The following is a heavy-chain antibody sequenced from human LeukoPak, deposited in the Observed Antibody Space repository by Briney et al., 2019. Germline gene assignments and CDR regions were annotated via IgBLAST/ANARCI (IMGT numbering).Heavy chain of an antibody. CDR1: GFTVRSDD. CDR2: LDSDGSP. CDR3: ARDLKMAAGGTYYYYGMDV. J-gene: IGHJ6*02. Sequence: GGSLRLSCAAFGFTVRSDDMNWVRQAPGKGLEWVSILDSDGSPSYADSVKGRFTISRDNSKNTLDLQMNSLRAEDTAVYHCARDLKMAAGGTYYYYGMDVWGQGTTVTVSS. D-gene: IGHD6-13*01. V-gene: IGHV3-66*01.